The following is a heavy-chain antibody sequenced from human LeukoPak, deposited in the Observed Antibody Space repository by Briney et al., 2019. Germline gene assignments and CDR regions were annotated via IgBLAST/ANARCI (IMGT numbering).Heavy chain of an antibody. D-gene: IGHD5-18*01. V-gene: IGHV4-38-2*01. CDR2: IYHSGST. CDR3: ASNSPAFDF. Sequence: SETLSLTCAVSGHSISSSWYWGWVRQPPGKGLEWIGSIYHSGSTYYNSSFKSRVTISVDTSKNQFSLKLNSMTAADTAVYYCASNSPAFDFWGQGTLVTVSS. CDR1: GHSISSSWY. J-gene: IGHJ4*02.